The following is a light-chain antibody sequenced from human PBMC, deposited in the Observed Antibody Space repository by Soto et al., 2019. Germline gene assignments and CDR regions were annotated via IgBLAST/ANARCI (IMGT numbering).Light chain of an antibody. CDR3: SLYSASTTLIV. CDR2: EVS. V-gene: IGLV2-14*01. CDR1: SSDVGGYNY. Sequence: QSALTQPASVSGSPGQSITISCTGTSSDVGGYNYVSWYQQHPGKAPKLLIYEVSDRPSEVSNRFSGSKSGNTASLTISGLQTEDEADYYCSLYSASTTLIVFGTGTKVTVL. J-gene: IGLJ1*01.